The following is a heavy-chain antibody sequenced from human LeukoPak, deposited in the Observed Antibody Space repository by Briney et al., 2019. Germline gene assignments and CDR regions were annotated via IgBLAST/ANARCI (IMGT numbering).Heavy chain of an antibody. D-gene: IGHD5-18*01. Sequence: SLKVSCTASGGTFSSYAISWVRQAPGQGLEWMSGIIAIFGTANYAQTFQGRVTITADESTSTHYMEMSSLRSEDTAVYYCASAQDTGMDPFDDWGQGTLVTVSS. V-gene: IGHV1-69*01. CDR3: ASAQDTGMDPFDD. CDR2: IIAIFGTA. J-gene: IGHJ4*02. CDR1: GGTFSSYA.